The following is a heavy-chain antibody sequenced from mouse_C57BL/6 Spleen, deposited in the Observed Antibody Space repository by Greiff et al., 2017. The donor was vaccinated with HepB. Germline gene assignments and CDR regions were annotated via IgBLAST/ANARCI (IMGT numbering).Heavy chain of an antibody. CDR3: ARDRDGYYHY. CDR2: ISYNGSN. Sequence: EVQLQQSGPGLVKPSQSLSLTCSVTGYSITSGYFWNWIRQLPGNKLEWMGHISYNGSNNYNPSLKNRNSITRDTSKNQFCLKLNSVTTEDTATYYCARDRDGYYHYWGQGTTLTVSS. V-gene: IGHV3-6*01. CDR1: GYSITSGYF. D-gene: IGHD2-3*01. J-gene: IGHJ2*01.